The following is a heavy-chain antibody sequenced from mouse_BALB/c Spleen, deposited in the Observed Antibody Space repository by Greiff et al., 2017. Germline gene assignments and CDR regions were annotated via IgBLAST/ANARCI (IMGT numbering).Heavy chain of an antibody. Sequence: EVQLQQSGPELVKPGASVKMSCKASGYTFTSYVMHWVKQKPGQGLEWIGYINPYNDGTKYNEKFKGKATLTSDKSSSTAYMELSSLTSEDSAVYYCARGEKKSIYYDYDGGDWFAYWGQGTLVTVSA. J-gene: IGHJ3*01. V-gene: IGHV1-14*01. CDR1: GYTFTSYV. D-gene: IGHD2-4*01. CDR2: INPYNDGT. CDR3: ARGEKKSIYYDYDGGDWFAY.